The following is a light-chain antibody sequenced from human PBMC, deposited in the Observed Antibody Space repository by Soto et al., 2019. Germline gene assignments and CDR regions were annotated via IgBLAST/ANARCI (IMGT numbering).Light chain of an antibody. CDR2: DAS. J-gene: IGKJ1*01. Sequence: DIQMTQSPSTLSASVGYRFTITCRASQSIGRWLSWYQQKPGKAPKVLIYDASTLKSGVPSRFSGSGSGTDFTLTISSLQPDDCATYYCQQYENYWTFGQGTTGDIK. V-gene: IGKV1-5*01. CDR3: QQYENYWT. CDR1: QSIGRW.